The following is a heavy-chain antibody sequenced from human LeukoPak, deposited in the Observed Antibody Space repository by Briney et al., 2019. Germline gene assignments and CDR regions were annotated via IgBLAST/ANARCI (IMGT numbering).Heavy chain of an antibody. J-gene: IGHJ6*02. Sequence: PGGSLRLSCAASGFSFGGYEMNWVRQAPGKGLEWVSYISTTGSTVYYADSVEGRFTISRDNAKNLLYLQMNSLRAEDAAVYYCAKDFPHYYESSYGMDAWGQGTTVTVSS. V-gene: IGHV3-48*03. CDR2: ISTTGSTV. CDR3: AKDFPHYYESSYGMDA. CDR1: GFSFGGYE. D-gene: IGHD3-22*01.